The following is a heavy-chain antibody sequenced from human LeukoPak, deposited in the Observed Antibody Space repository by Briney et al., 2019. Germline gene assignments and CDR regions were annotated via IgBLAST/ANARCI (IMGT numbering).Heavy chain of an antibody. CDR2: ISWDGGST. J-gene: IGHJ6*02. Sequence: GGSLRLSCAASGFTFGDYTMHWVRQAPGKGLEWVSLISWDGGSTYYADSVKGRFTISRDNSKNSLYLQMNSLRTEDTALYYCAKDIDYGSGSSIYYYYGMDVWGQGTTVTVSS. CDR1: GFTFGDYT. V-gene: IGHV3-43*01. D-gene: IGHD3-10*01. CDR3: AKDIDYGSGSSIYYYYGMDV.